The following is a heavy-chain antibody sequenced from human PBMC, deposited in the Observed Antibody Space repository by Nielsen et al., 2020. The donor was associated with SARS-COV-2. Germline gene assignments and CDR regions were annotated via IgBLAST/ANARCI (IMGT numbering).Heavy chain of an antibody. D-gene: IGHD6-13*01. V-gene: IGHV3-21*01. Sequence: GESLKISCAASGFTFSSYWMSWVRQAPGKGLEWVSSISSSSSYIYYADSVKGRFTISRDNAKNSLYLQMNSLRAEDTAVYYCARVKGSSSTYGMDVWGQGTTVTVSS. CDR1: GFTFSSYW. J-gene: IGHJ6*02. CDR2: ISSSSSYI. CDR3: ARVKGSSSTYGMDV.